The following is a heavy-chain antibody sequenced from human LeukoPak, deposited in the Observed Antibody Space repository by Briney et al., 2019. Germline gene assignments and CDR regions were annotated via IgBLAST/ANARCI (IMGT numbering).Heavy chain of an antibody. J-gene: IGHJ3*02. CDR2: ISWNSGSI. CDR1: GFTFSSYA. CDR3: AKDRYSGSYQYDAFDI. Sequence: QAGGSLRLSCAASGFTFSSYAMHWVRQAPGKGLEWVSGISWNSGSIGYADSVKGRFTISRDNARNSLYLQMNSLRAEDMALYYCAKDRYSGSYQYDAFDIWGQGTMVTVSS. D-gene: IGHD1-26*01. V-gene: IGHV3-9*03.